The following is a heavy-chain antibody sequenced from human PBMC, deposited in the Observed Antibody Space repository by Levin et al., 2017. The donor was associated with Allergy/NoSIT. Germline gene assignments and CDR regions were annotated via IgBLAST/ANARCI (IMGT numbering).Heavy chain of an antibody. Sequence: GESLKISCKASGYTFTNYYMHWVRRAPGQGLEWMGVINPSGGTTKYAQRFQGRVSMTRDTSTSTVYMELSSLRSEDTAVYYCARDDNGWYSTGWWKYYDMGVWGQGTTVTVS. CDR1: GYTFTNYY. D-gene: IGHD6-19*01. V-gene: IGHV1-46*01. CDR2: INPSGGTT. J-gene: IGHJ6*02. CDR3: ARDDNGWYSTGWWKYYDMGV.